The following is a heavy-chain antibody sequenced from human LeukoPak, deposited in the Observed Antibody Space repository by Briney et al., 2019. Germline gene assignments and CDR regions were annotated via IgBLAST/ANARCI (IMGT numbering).Heavy chain of an antibody. CDR1: GGTFSSYA. CDR2: INPRGGST. J-gene: IGHJ4*02. D-gene: IGHD3-9*01. Sequence: GASVKVSCKASGGTFSSYAISWVRQAPGQGLEWMGIINPRGGSTTYAQKFQGRVTVTRDTSTSTVYMELSSLRSEDTAMYYCARPDILTGYYDFWGQGTLVTVSS. V-gene: IGHV1-46*01. CDR3: ARPDILTGYYDF.